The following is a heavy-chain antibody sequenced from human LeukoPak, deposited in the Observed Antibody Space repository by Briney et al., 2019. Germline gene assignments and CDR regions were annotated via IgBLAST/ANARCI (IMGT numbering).Heavy chain of an antibody. CDR2: INPSSGST. V-gene: IGHV1-46*01. CDR3: ARDPEGAAGTDQFDY. Sequence: ASVTVSFKSSGYTFTIYYMHWVRQAPGQGLEWMGIINPSSGSTSYAQKFQGRVTMTRDTSTSTVYMELSSLRSEDTAVYYCARDPEGAAGTDQFDYWGQGTLVTVSS. D-gene: IGHD6-13*01. J-gene: IGHJ4*02. CDR1: GYTFTIYY.